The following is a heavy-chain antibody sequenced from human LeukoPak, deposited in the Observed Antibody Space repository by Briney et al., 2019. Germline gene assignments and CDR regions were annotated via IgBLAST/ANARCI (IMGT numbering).Heavy chain of an antibody. D-gene: IGHD2-2*01. CDR1: GDSISTYS. CDR3: ARGVPNCSRTSCYLNY. V-gene: IGHV4-59*01. Sequence: PSETLSLTCTVSGDSISTYSWSWIRQPPGKGLEWIGYLHYSGITYYNPSLKSRVTISADTSRNQFSLRLTSVTAAGTAVYYCARGVPNCSRTSCYLNYWGQGTLVTVSS. J-gene: IGHJ4*02. CDR2: LHYSGIT.